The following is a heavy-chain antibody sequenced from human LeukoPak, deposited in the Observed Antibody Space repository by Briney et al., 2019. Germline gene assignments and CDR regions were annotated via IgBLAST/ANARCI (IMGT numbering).Heavy chain of an antibody. D-gene: IGHD2-15*01. CDR2: INPNSGGT. CDR1: GYTLTGYY. CDR3: ARDLEGYCSGGTCYFDY. V-gene: IGHV1-2*02. J-gene: IGHJ4*02. Sequence: ASVKVSCKASGYTLTGYYMHWVRQAAGHGLEWMGWINPNSGGTNYAQKFQGRVTMIRDTSISTAYMELSSLRSDDTAVYYCARDLEGYCSGGTCYFDYWGQGTLVTVSS.